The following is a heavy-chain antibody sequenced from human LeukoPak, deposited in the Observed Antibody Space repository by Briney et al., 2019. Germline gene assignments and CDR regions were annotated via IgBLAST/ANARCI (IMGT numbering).Heavy chain of an antibody. CDR3: ARVGGSAYPSTGFDF. J-gene: IGHJ5*01. D-gene: IGHD3-16*01. CDR1: GASINSSNW. Sequence: SETLSLTCAVSGASINSSNWWSWVRQSPGKGLEWIGEIYHSGSTNYNPSLKSRVTISVDTSKNQFSLKLSSVTAADTAVYNCARVGGSAYPSTGFDFWGQGTLVTVPS. CDR2: IYHSGST. V-gene: IGHV4-4*02.